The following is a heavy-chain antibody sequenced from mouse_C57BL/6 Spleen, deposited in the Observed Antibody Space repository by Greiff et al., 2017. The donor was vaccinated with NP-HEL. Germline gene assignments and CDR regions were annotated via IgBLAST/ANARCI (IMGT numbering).Heavy chain of an antibody. CDR3: TREIYGSSYDAMDY. D-gene: IGHD1-1*01. Sequence: EVKVVESGEGLVKPGGSLKLSCAASGFTFSSYAMSWVRQTPEKGLEWVAYISSCGDYIYYADTVKGRFTISIDNSRNTLYLQMSSLKSEDIAMYDCTREIYGSSYDAMDYWGQGTSVTVSS. CDR2: ISSCGDYI. J-gene: IGHJ4*01. CDR1: GFTFSSYA. V-gene: IGHV5-9-1*02.